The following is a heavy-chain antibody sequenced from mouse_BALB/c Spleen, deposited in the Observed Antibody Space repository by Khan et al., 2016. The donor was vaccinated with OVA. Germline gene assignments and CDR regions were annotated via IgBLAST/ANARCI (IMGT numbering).Heavy chain of an antibody. Sequence: EVQLQESGPELVKPGASVKISCKASGYSFTGYFMNWVMQSHGKSLEWIGRINPHIGETFYNPKFKGKATLTADESSSTAYMELRSLASEDSAVYYCARIYGGDFDYWGQGTTLTVSS. CDR2: INPHIGET. D-gene: IGHD1-1*02. V-gene: IGHV1-20*02. CDR3: ARIYGGDFDY. CDR1: GYSFTGYF. J-gene: IGHJ2*01.